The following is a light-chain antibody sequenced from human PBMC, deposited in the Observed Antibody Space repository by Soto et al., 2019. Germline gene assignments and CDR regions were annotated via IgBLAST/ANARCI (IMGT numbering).Light chain of an antibody. Sequence: EIVLTQSPATLSLSPGERATLSCRASQSVSSYLAWYQQKPGQAPRLLIYGASNRAAGIPARFSGSGSGTDFTLTISSLEPEDFAVYYCQQRSNWPPAITFGPGTRLEIK. CDR2: GAS. CDR3: QQRSNWPPAIT. CDR1: QSVSSY. J-gene: IGKJ5*01. V-gene: IGKV3-11*01.